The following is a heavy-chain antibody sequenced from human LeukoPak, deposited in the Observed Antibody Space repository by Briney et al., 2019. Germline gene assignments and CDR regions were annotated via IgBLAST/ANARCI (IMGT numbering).Heavy chain of an antibody. CDR1: GFTFSSYA. V-gene: IGHV3-23*01. J-gene: IGHJ2*01. CDR3: AKAPLLWFGYWYFDL. D-gene: IGHD3-10*01. Sequence: GGSLRLSCAAYGFTFSSYAMSWVRQAPGKGLEWVSAISGSGGSTYYADSVKGRFTISRDNSKNTLYLQMNSLRAEDTAVYYCAKAPLLWFGYWYFDLWGRGTLVTVSS. CDR2: ISGSGGST.